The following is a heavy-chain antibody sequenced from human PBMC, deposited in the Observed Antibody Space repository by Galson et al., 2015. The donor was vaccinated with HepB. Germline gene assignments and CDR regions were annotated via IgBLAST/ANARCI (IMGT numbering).Heavy chain of an antibody. D-gene: IGHD3-22*01. CDR3: ARVRYGVYYDSSGYDAFDI. J-gene: IGHJ3*02. CDR1: GFTFSSYG. V-gene: IGHV3-33*01. CDR2: IWYDGSNK. Sequence: SLRLSCAASGFTFSSYGMHWVRQAPGKGLEWVAVIWYDGSNKYYADSVKGRFTISRDNSKNTLYLQMNSLRAEDTAVYYCARVRYGVYYDSSGYDAFDIWGQGTMVTVSS.